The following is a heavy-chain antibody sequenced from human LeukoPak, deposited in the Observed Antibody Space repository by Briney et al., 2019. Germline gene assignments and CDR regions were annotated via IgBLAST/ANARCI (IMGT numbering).Heavy chain of an antibody. CDR1: GFTYSKYW. V-gene: IGHV3-7*05. CDR3: AKFRYHSNDNNYLDFNY. J-gene: IGHJ4*02. CDR2: IKQDGSEK. Sequence: GGSLRLSCAASGFTYSKYWMTWVRQAPGKGLEWVAKIKQDGSEKDYVDSVKGRFTISRDNAKNSLYLQMNSLRVKDTALYYCAKFRYHSNDNNYLDFNYWGQGTLVTVSS. D-gene: IGHD3-22*01.